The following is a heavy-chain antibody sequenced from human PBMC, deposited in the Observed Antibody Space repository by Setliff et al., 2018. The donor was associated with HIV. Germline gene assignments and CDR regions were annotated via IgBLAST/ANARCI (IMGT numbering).Heavy chain of an antibody. Sequence: PSETLSLTCTVSDGSIRSSDYYWGWIRQPPGKGLEWIGSIYHSGSTNYNPSLKSRVTISVDKSKNQFSLKLNSVTAADTAVYYCARGLWSSGGPIYFDFWGQGTLVTVSS. J-gene: IGHJ4*02. CDR3: ARGLWSSGGPIYFDF. D-gene: IGHD6-19*01. CDR2: IYHSGST. CDR1: DGSIRSSDYY. V-gene: IGHV4-39*07.